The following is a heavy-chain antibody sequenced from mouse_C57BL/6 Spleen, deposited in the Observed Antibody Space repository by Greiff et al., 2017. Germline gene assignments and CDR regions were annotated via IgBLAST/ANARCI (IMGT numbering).Heavy chain of an antibody. CDR3: ARGGDYAREAEY. CDR2: IHPGSGST. V-gene: IGHV1-75*01. CDR1: GYTFTDYY. J-gene: IGHJ2*01. D-gene: IGHD2-4*01. Sequence: QVQLQQSGPELVKPGASVKISCKASGYTFTDYYINWVKQRPGQGLEWIGRIHPGSGSTNYNEKFKGKATLTVDKSSSTAYMLLSSLTSEDSAVYYCARGGDYAREAEYWGQGTTLTVSS.